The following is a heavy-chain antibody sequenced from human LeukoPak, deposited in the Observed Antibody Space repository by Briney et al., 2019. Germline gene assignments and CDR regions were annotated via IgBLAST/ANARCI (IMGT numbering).Heavy chain of an antibody. Sequence: GGSLRLSCAASGFTFTTYAMTWVRQAPGKGLEWVSAISGRGDYIYYADSVKGRFTFSRDNSKNTLYLQMNSLRVEDTALYYCVRQGGQMGDIEVVPAATSFDYWGQGTLVTVSS. D-gene: IGHD2-2*01. CDR3: VRQGGQMGDIEVVPAATSFDY. CDR1: GFTFTTYA. J-gene: IGHJ4*02. V-gene: IGHV3-23*01. CDR2: ISGRGDYI.